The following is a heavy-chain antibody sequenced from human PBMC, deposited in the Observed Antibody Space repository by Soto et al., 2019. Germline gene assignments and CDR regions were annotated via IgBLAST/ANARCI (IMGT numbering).Heavy chain of an antibody. CDR3: ARLSIVLVPAAMNYFDY. V-gene: IGHV5-51*01. CDR1: GYSFTSYW. J-gene: IGHJ4*02. CDR2: IYPGDSDT. D-gene: IGHD2-2*01. Sequence: GETLKISCKGSGYSFTSYWIGWVRQMPGKGLEWMGIIYPGDSDTRYSPSFQGQVTISADKSISTAYLQWSSLKASDTAMYYCARLSIVLVPAAMNYFDYWGQGTLVTV.